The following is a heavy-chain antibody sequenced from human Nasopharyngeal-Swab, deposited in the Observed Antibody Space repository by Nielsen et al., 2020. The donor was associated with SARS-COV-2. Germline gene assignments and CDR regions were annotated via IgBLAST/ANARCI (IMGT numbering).Heavy chain of an antibody. CDR2: INPNSGGT. Sequence: ASVKVSCKASGYTFTGYYMHWVRQAAGQGLEWMGWINPNSGGTNYAQKFQGWVTMTRDTSISTAYMELSRLRSDDTAVYYCARDGIAVAGTDYYGMDVWGQGTTVTVSS. CDR3: ARDGIAVAGTDYYGMDV. V-gene: IGHV1-2*04. D-gene: IGHD6-19*01. CDR1: GYTFTGYY. J-gene: IGHJ6*02.